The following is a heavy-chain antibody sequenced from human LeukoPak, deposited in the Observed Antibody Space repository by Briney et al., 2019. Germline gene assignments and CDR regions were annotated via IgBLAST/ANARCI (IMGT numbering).Heavy chain of an antibody. Sequence: ASVKVSCKASGYTFTSYAINWVRQAPGQGLEWMGWISADNGNTDYAQRFQGRVTMTTDTSTSTAYMELRSLRSDDTAVYYCATALSNYYDSSVKLIFGYWGQGTLVTVSS. D-gene: IGHD3-22*01. J-gene: IGHJ4*02. CDR2: ISADNGNT. CDR1: GYTFTSYA. CDR3: ATALSNYYDSSVKLIFGY. V-gene: IGHV1-18*01.